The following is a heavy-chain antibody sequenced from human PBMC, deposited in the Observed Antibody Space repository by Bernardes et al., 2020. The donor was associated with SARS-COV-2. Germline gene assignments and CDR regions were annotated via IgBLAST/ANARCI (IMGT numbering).Heavy chain of an antibody. CDR3: AHWGADYDFWSGLTTYYFDY. J-gene: IGHJ4*02. V-gene: IGHV2-5*02. Sequence: SGPTLVKPTQTLTLTCTFSGFSLSTSGVGVGWIRQPPGKALEWLALIYWDDDKRYSPSPKSRLTITKDTSKNQVVLTMTNMDPVDTATYYCAHWGADYDFWSGLTTYYFDYWGQGTLVTVSS. D-gene: IGHD3-3*01. CDR1: GFSLSTSGVG. CDR2: IYWDDDK.